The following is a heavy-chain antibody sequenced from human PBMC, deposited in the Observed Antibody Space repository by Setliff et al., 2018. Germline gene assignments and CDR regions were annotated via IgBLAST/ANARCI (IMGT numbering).Heavy chain of an antibody. CDR1: GYSISSGHY. J-gene: IGHJ4*02. CDR3: AREYYYDSSGSFDY. V-gene: IGHV4-38-2*02. Sequence: PSETLSLTCTVSGYSISSGHYWGWIRQPPGKGLEWIGSISHSGSTYYNPSLRSRVTISLDTSKNQFSLKLSSVTAADTAAYYCAREYYYDSSGSFDYWGQGTLVTVSS. D-gene: IGHD3-22*01. CDR2: ISHSGST.